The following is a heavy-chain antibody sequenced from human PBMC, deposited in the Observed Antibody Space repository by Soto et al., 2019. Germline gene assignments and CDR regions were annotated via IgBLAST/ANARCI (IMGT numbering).Heavy chain of an antibody. D-gene: IGHD5-12*01. CDR3: AKKWLRLSGFDY. Sequence: PGGSLRLSCAASGFAFSSYAMSWVRQAPGKGLEWVSAISGSGGSTYYADSVKGRFTISRDNSKNTLYLQMNSLRAEDTAVYYCAKKWLRLSGFDYWGQGTLVTVSS. J-gene: IGHJ4*02. CDR1: GFAFSSYA. CDR2: ISGSGGST. V-gene: IGHV3-23*01.